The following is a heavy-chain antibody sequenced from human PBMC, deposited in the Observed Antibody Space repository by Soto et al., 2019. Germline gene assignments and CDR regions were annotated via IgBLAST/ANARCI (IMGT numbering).Heavy chain of an antibody. CDR2: IYYSGST. CDR3: ARNSIAVAGSLDY. J-gene: IGHJ4*02. D-gene: IGHD6-19*01. CDR1: GGSISSYY. Sequence: PSETLSLTCTVSGGSISSYYWSWIRQPPGKGLEWIGYIYYSGSTNYNPSLKSRVTISVDTSKNQFSLKLSSVTAADTAVYYCARNSIAVAGSLDYWGQGTLVTVSP. V-gene: IGHV4-59*01.